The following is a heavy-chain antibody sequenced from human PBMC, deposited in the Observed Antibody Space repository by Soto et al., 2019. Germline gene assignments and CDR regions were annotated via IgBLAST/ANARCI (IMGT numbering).Heavy chain of an antibody. V-gene: IGHV3-48*02. CDR1: GFDFSTYS. D-gene: IGHD3-3*01. CDR2: VSMDSDTI. J-gene: IGHJ6*02. Sequence: GGSLRLSCKASGFDFSTYSMNWVRQAPGKGLEWIAYVSMDSDTIHYADSVKGRFTISRDDPENSLYLQMNSLRDEDTATYYCARLYSDYVWGQGTTVTVSS. CDR3: ARLYSDYV.